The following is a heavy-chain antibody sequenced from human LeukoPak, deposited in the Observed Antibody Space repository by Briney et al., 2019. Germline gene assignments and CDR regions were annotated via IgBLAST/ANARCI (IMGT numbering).Heavy chain of an antibody. CDR1: GGTFSSYA. V-gene: IGHV1-69*06. J-gene: IGHJ4*02. CDR2: IIPIFGTA. Sequence: SVKVSCKASGGTFSSYAISWVRQAPGQGLAWMGGIIPIFGTANYAQEFQGRVTITADKSTSTAYMELSSLRSEDTAVYYCARSPIKDIAAASYYFDYWGQGTLVTVSS. D-gene: IGHD6-13*01. CDR3: ARSPIKDIAAASYYFDY.